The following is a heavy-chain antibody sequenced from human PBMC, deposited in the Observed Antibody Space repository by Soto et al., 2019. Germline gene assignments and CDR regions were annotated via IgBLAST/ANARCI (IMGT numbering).Heavy chain of an antibody. V-gene: IGHV1-69*01. Sequence: QVQLVQSGAEVKKPGSSVKVSCKASGGTFSSYAISWVRQAPGQGLEWMGGIIPIFGTANYAQKFQGRVTITAGESTSTAYMELSSLRSEDTAVYYCARVKLDCSGGSCYSRYWYFDLWGRGTLVTVSS. CDR1: GGTFSSYA. J-gene: IGHJ2*01. D-gene: IGHD2-15*01. CDR3: ARVKLDCSGGSCYSRYWYFDL. CDR2: IIPIFGTA.